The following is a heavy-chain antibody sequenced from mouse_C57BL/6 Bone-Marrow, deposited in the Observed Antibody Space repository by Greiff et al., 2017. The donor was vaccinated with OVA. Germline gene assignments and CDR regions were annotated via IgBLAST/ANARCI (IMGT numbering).Heavy chain of an antibody. CDR1: GYTFTSYT. CDR2: INPSSGYT. D-gene: IGHD2-5*01. Sequence: VKLQESGAELARPGASVKMSCKASGYTFTSYTMHWVKQRPGQGLEWIGYINPSSGYTKYNQKFKDKATLTADKSSSTAYMQLSSLTSEDSAVYYCARFHYSNYFDYWGQGTTLTVSS. CDR3: ARFHYSNYFDY. J-gene: IGHJ2*01. V-gene: IGHV1-4*01.